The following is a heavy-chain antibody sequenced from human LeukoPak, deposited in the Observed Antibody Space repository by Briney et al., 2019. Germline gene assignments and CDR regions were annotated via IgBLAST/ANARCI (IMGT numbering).Heavy chain of an antibody. V-gene: IGHV3-30*18. J-gene: IGHJ6*02. CDR2: ISYDGSNK. Sequence: GGSLRLSCAASGFTFSSYGMHWVRQAPGKGLEWVAVISYDGSNKYYADSVKGRFTISRDNSKNTLYLQMSSLRAEDTAVYYCANCRWFGGVHLCGMDVWGQGTTVTVSS. CDR3: ANCRWFGGVHLCGMDV. D-gene: IGHD3-10*01. CDR1: GFTFSSYG.